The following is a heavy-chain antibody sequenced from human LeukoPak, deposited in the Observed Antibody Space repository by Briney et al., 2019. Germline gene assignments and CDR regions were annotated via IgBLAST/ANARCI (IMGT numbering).Heavy chain of an antibody. CDR2: ISYDGSNK. D-gene: IGHD6-13*01. V-gene: IGHV3-30*03. Sequence: GGSLRLSCAASGFTFSSYGIHWVRQAPGKGLEWVAVISYDGSNKYYEDSVKGRFTISRDNAKNSLYLQMNSLRVEDTAVYYCARDEGGVYSSSWFDYWGQGTLVTVSS. J-gene: IGHJ4*02. CDR3: ARDEGGVYSSSWFDY. CDR1: GFTFSSYG.